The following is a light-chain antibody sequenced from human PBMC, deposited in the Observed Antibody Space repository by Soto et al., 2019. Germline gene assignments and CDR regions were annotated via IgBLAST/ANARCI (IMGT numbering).Light chain of an antibody. CDR2: EGT. Sequence: QSALTQPASVSGSPGQSITISCTGTNSDVGTHNLVSWDQQHPGKAPKLIIYEGTKRPSGVSNRFSGSKSGNTASLTISGLQAEDEADYYCCSYALLFGNGTKVTVL. CDR1: NSDVGTHNL. V-gene: IGLV2-23*01. CDR3: CSYALL. J-gene: IGLJ1*01.